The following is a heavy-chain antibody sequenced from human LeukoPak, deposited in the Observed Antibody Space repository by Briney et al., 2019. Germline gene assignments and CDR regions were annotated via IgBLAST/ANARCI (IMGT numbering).Heavy chain of an antibody. CDR1: GFTFSSYA. CDR3: ARGSPYYYDSSGFPKYFQH. J-gene: IGHJ1*01. D-gene: IGHD3-22*01. Sequence: GGSLRLSCAASGFTFSSYAMHWVRQAPGKGLEWVAVISYDGSNKYYADSVKGRFTISRDNSKNTLYLQMNSLRAEDTAVYYCARGSPYYYDSSGFPKYFQHWGRGTLVTVSS. V-gene: IGHV3-30-3*01. CDR2: ISYDGSNK.